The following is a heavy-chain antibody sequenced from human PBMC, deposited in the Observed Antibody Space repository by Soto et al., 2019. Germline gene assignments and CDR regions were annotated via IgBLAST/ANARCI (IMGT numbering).Heavy chain of an antibody. CDR1: GGTFSSYA. D-gene: IGHD3-22*01. V-gene: IGHV1-69*13. CDR3: ARSEVDYYDSSGYYYFDY. Sequence: SVKVSCKASGGTFSSYAISWVRQAPGQGLEWMGGIIPIFGTANYAQKFQGRVTITADESTSTAYMELSSLRSEDTAVYYCARSEVDYYDSSGYYYFDYWGQGTLVTVSS. J-gene: IGHJ4*02. CDR2: IIPIFGTA.